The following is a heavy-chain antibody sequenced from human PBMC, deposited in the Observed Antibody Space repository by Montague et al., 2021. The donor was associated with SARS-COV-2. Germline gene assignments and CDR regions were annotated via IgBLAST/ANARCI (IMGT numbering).Heavy chain of an antibody. D-gene: IGHD1-1*01. V-gene: IGHV4-34*01. CDR2: IHPYGHT. J-gene: IGHJ4*02. CDR1: SGPLSAYY. Sequence: SETLSLTCEVDSGPLSAYYWSWVRQPPGKGLEWIGEIHPYGHTSYNPSLMSRVTLSLGTSSNPFSLKLTSVTAADTAVYYCARGLDDNKGGAYWGQGTLVTVSS. CDR3: ARGLDDNKGGAY.